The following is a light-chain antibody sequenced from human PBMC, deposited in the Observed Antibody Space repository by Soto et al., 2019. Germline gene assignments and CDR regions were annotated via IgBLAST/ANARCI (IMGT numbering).Light chain of an antibody. CDR2: EVS. J-gene: IGLJ1*01. CDR1: SSDVGLYNY. Sequence: QSALTQPASVSGSPGQSITISCTGTSSDVGLYNYVSWYQQYPGKAPKLMIFEVSNRPSGVSNRFSGSKSGNTASLTISGLQAEDEADYYCSSYTASSTSYVFGNGTKLTVL. CDR3: SSYTASSTSYV. V-gene: IGLV2-14*01.